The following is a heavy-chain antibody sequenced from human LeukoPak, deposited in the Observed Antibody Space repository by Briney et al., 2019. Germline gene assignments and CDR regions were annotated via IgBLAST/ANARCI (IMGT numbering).Heavy chain of an antibody. CDR2: IIPILGIA. V-gene: IGHV1-69*04. CDR3: ARDLYSDHAFDI. CDR1: GGTFSSYA. Sequence: ASVKVSCKASGGTFSSYAISWVRQAPGQGLEGMGRIIPILGIANYAQKFQGRVTITADKSTSTAYMELSSLRSEDTAVYYCARDLYSDHAFDIWGQGTMVTVSS. J-gene: IGHJ3*02. D-gene: IGHD4-11*01.